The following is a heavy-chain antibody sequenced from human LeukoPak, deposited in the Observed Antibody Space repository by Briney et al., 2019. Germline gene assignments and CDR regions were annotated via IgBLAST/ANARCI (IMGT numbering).Heavy chain of an antibody. D-gene: IGHD2-2*01. CDR3: ARGDCSSTSCSADY. J-gene: IGHJ4*02. Sequence: PGRSLRLSCAASGFTFSSYAMHWVRQAPGKGLEWVAVISYDGSKKYYADSVKGRFTISRDNSKNTLYLQMNSLRAEDTAVYYCARGDCSSTSCSADYWGQGTLVTVSS. CDR1: GFTFSSYA. V-gene: IGHV3-30*04. CDR2: ISYDGSKK.